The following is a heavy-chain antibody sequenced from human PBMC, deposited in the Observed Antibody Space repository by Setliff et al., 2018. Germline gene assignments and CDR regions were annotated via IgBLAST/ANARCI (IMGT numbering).Heavy chain of an antibody. Sequence: GGSLRLSCAASGFTFSNYAMSWVRQAPGKGLEWVSAISGSGGSTYYADSVKGRFTISRDNAKNSLYLQMNSLRAEDTAVYYCATNPPKGPSGGYYYDDPYYYYMDVWGKGTTVTVSS. V-gene: IGHV3-23*01. CDR1: GFTFSNYA. CDR2: ISGSGGST. D-gene: IGHD3-22*01. CDR3: ATNPPKGPSGGYYYDDPYYYYMDV. J-gene: IGHJ6*03.